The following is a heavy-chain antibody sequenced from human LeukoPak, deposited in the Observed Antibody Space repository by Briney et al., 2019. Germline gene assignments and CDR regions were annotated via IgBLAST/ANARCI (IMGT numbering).Heavy chain of an antibody. CDR1: GFTFSSYG. V-gene: IGHV3-30*18. J-gene: IGHJ4*02. CDR2: ISYDGSNK. Sequence: PGGSLRLSCAASGFTFSSYGMHWVRQAPGKGLEWVAVISYDGSNKYYADSVKGRFTISRDNSKNTLYLQMNSLRAEDTAVYYCAKDASGGYCSGSTCSSWGQGTLVTASS. D-gene: IGHD2-15*01. CDR3: AKDASGGYCSGSTCSS.